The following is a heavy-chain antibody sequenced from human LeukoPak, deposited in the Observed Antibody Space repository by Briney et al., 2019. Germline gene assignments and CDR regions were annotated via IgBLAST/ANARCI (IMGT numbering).Heavy chain of an antibody. V-gene: IGHV3-48*03. D-gene: IGHD6-13*01. J-gene: IGHJ4*02. CDR1: GFTLSSYE. CDR2: ISTSGSTI. Sequence: GGSLRLSCAASGFTLSSYERIWVGQAQGKGLKGISYISTSGSTIYYGDSVEGRFTISRDNAKNSLYLQMNSLRAEDTAVYYCGRGDYSSSWYLDHWGQGTLVTVSS. CDR3: GRGDYSSSWYLDH.